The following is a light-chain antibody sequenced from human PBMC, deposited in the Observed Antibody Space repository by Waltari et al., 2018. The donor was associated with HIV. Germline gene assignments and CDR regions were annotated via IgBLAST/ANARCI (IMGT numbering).Light chain of an antibody. CDR2: GAS. Sequence: EIVLTQSQGTLSLSPGEGVTLSCRASQSVNKTYLAWYQQKPGQPPRLLIYGASSRATDIPDRFFGSGSGTDFTLTITRLEPEDFAVYYCQQYGSSPPITFGQGTRLEIK. J-gene: IGKJ5*01. V-gene: IGKV3-20*01. CDR3: QQYGSSPPIT. CDR1: QSVNKTY.